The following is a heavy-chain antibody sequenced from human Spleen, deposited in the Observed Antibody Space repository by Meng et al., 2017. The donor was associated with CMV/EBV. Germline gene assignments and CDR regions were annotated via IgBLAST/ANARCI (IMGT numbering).Heavy chain of an antibody. CDR2: ISSSSSTI. J-gene: IGHJ4*02. CDR3: AREGGTYHFDY. CDR1: GFTFSSYS. V-gene: IGHV3-48*04. Sequence: GESLKISCAASGFTFSSYSMNWVRQAPGKGLEWVSYISSSSSTIYYADSVKGRFTISRDNAKNSLYLQMNSLRAEDTAVYYCAREGGTYHFDYWGQGTQVTVSS. D-gene: IGHD1-26*01.